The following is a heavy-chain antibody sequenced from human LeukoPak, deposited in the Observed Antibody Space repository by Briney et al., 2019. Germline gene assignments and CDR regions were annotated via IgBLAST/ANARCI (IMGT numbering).Heavy chain of an antibody. CDR3: ARDRRTTSCANDRFDS. CDR1: RFTFSNYW. J-gene: IGHJ4*02. CDR2: INQDGSEK. D-gene: IGHD2-2*01. Sequence: GGSLRLSCAVSRFTFSNYWMTWVRQAPGKGLEWVANINQDGSEKNYVNSVKGRFTISRDNTENSLYLQMNSLRAEDTAVYYCARDRRTTSCANDRFDSWGQGTLVTVSS. V-gene: IGHV3-7*01.